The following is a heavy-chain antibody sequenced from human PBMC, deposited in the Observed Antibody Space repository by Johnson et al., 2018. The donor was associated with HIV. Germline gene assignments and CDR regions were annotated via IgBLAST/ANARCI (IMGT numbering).Heavy chain of an antibody. CDR2: IKQDASEK. Sequence: MQLVESGGGLVQPGGSLRLSCVASGFTFSSYWMSWVRQAPGKGLECVANIKQDASEKYYVDSLKGRFTISRDNAKNSLYLQMNSLRAEDTAVYYCARDDDYSKVRAFDIWGQGTMVTVSS. CDR1: GFTFSSYW. J-gene: IGHJ3*02. V-gene: IGHV3-7*01. CDR3: ARDDDYSKVRAFDI. D-gene: IGHD4-11*01.